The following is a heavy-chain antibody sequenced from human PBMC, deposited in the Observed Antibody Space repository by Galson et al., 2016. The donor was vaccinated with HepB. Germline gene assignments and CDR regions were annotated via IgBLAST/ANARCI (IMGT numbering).Heavy chain of an antibody. CDR2: ISSSGRPI. V-gene: IGHV3-11*04. CDR3: AREPVRLDDLLTGPPKNPDY. J-gene: IGHJ4*02. CDR1: GFRFSDYY. Sequence: SLRLACAASGFRFSDYYMSWIRQAPGKGLEWLSYISSSGRPIYYADSVKGRFTISRDNAKNSLYLQMNSLRAEDTAVYYYAREPVRLDDLLTGPPKNPDYWGQGTLVTVSS. D-gene: IGHD3-9*01.